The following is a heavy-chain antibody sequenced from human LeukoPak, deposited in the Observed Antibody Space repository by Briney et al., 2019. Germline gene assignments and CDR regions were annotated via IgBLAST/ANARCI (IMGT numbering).Heavy chain of an antibody. CDR1: GGTFSSYT. V-gene: IGHV1-2*06. CDR3: ARVPSRSSSAGYNWFDP. D-gene: IGHD1-26*01. CDR2: INPNSGGT. J-gene: IGHJ5*02. Sequence: ASVKVSCKASGGTFSSYTISWVRQAPGQGLEWMGRINPNSGGTNYAQKFQGRVTMTRDTSISTAYMELSRLRSDDTAVYYCARVPSRSSSAGYNWFDPWGQGTLVTVSS.